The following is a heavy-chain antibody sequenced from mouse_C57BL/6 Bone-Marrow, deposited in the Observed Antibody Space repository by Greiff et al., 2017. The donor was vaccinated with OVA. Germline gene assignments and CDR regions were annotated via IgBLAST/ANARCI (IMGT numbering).Heavy chain of an antibody. V-gene: IGHV1-15*01. D-gene: IGHD2-14*01. J-gene: IGHJ4*01. CDR3: TRLVRYYYAMDY. CDR2: IDPETGGT. CDR1: GYTFTDYE. Sequence: QVQLKQSGAELVRPGASVTLSCKASGYTFTDYEMHWVKQTPVHGLEWIGAIDPETGGTAYNQKFKGKAILTADKSSSTAYKELRRLTYEDSAVYYCTRLVRYYYAMDYWGQGTSVTVSS.